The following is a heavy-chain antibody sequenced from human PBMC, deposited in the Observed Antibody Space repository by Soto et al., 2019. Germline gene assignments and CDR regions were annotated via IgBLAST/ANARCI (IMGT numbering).Heavy chain of an antibody. V-gene: IGHV4-59*01. Sequence: QVQLQESGPGLVKPSETLSLTCTVSGGSISNYYWTWIRQPPGKGLEWIGFISYSGSTSYNPSLKSRVTISVDTSKNQCSLRLSSVTAADAAVYSCARYSGTYYIYWGQGTLVTVSS. CDR2: ISYSGST. D-gene: IGHD1-26*01. J-gene: IGHJ4*02. CDR1: GGSISNYY. CDR3: ARYSGTYYIY.